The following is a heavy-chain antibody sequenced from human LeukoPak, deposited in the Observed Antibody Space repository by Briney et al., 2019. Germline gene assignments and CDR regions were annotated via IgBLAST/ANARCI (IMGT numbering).Heavy chain of an antibody. CDR2: ISYDGSNK. Sequence: VGSLRLSCAASGFTFSSYGMHWVRQAPGKGLEWVAVISYDGSNKYYADSVKGRFTISRDNSKNTLYLQMNSLRAEDTAVYYCAKDGLATVTTYIFDYWGQGTLVTVSS. V-gene: IGHV3-30*18. J-gene: IGHJ4*02. CDR3: AKDGLATVTTYIFDY. CDR1: GFTFSSYG. D-gene: IGHD4-11*01.